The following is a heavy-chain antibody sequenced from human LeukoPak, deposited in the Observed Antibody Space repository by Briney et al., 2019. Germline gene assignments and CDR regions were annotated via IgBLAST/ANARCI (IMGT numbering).Heavy chain of an antibody. CDR3: ARHSGDDFWSCYLHLNRYFDL. CDR1: GGSISSSYYY. CDR2: IYYSGST. Sequence: PSETLSLTCTVCGGSISSSYYYWGWIRQPPGKGLEWIGSIYYSGSTYYNPSLQSRVTISVDTSKNQFSLKLSSVTAADTAVYYCARHSGDDFWSCYLHLNRYFDLWGRGTLVTVSS. V-gene: IGHV4-39*01. J-gene: IGHJ2*01. D-gene: IGHD3-3*01.